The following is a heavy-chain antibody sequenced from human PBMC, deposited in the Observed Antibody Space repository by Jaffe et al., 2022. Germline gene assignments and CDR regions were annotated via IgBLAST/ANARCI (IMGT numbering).Heavy chain of an antibody. J-gene: IGHJ6*03. CDR3: ASNQYSSSWDSSYYYYMDV. V-gene: IGHV1-46*01. D-gene: IGHD6-13*01. Sequence: QVQLVQSGAEVKKPGASVKVSCKASGYTFTSYYMHWVRQAPGQGLEWMGIINPSGGSTSYAQKFQGRVTMTRDTSTSTVYMELSSLRSEDTAVYYCASNQYSSSWDSSYYYYMDVWGKGTTVTVSS. CDR1: GYTFTSYY. CDR2: INPSGGST.